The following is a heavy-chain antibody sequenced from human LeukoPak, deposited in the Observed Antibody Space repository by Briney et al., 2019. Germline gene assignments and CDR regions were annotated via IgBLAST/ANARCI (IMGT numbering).Heavy chain of an antibody. Sequence: ASVKVSCNASGYSFTSYSISWVRQAPGQGLEWVGPISPYNGNTNYAQKLQGRVTMTTDTSTSTAYMDLRSLRSDDTALYYCATSITLLRGVIISGDWFDPWGQGTLVTVSS. CDR2: ISPYNGNT. D-gene: IGHD3-10*01. J-gene: IGHJ5*02. CDR3: ATSITLLRGVIISGDWFDP. V-gene: IGHV1-18*01. CDR1: GYSFTSYS.